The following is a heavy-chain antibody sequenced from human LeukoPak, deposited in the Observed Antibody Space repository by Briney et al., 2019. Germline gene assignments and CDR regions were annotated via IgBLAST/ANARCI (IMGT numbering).Heavy chain of an antibody. D-gene: IGHD3-10*01. CDR2: IYSGGST. J-gene: IGHJ4*02. CDR3: AKEIYGSGSYPGDY. Sequence: PGGSLRLSCAASGFTVSSNYMSWVRQAPGKGLEWVSVIYSGGSTYYADSVKGRFTISRHNSKNTLYLQMNSLRAEDTAVYYCAKEIYGSGSYPGDYWGQGTLVTVSS. CDR1: GFTVSSNY. V-gene: IGHV3-53*04.